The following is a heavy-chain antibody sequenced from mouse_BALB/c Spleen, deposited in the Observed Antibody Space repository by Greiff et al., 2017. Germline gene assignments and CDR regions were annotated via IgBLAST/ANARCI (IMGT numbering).Heavy chain of an antibody. CDR2: ISYDGSN. J-gene: IGHJ4*01. V-gene: IGHV3-6*02. CDR1: GYSITSGSY. Sequence: EVKLQESGPGLVKPSQSLSLTCSVTGYSITSGSYWYCLRQFPGNQLEWMGYISYDGSNNYNPSLKNRISITRDTSKNQFFLKLNSVTTEDTATYYCARERRGEAMDYWGQGTSVTVSS. CDR3: ARERRGEAMDY.